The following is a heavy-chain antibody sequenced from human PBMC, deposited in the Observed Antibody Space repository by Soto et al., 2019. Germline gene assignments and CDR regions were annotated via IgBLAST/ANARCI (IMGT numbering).Heavy chain of an antibody. CDR2: INAGNGNT. J-gene: IGHJ4*02. D-gene: IGHD5-18*01. V-gene: IGHV1-3*01. CDR3: ASVDTAMVLGFDY. CDR1: GYTFTSYA. Sequence: ASVKVSCKASGYTFTSYAMHWVRQAPGQRLEWMGWINAGNGNTKYSQKFQGRVTMTRDTSTSTVYMELSSLRSEDTAVYYCASVDTAMVLGFDYWGQGTLVTVSS.